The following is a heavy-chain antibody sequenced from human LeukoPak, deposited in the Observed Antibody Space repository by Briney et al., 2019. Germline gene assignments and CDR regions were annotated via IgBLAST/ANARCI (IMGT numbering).Heavy chain of an antibody. CDR3: ARASPEGSFRLYYYYMDV. Sequence: ASVKVSCKASGYTFTGYYMHWVRQAPGQGLEWMGWINPNSGGTNYAQKFQGRVTMTRDTSISTAYMELSRLRSDDTAVYYCARASPEGSFRLYYYYMDVWGKGTTVTVSS. V-gene: IGHV1-2*02. CDR2: INPNSGGT. J-gene: IGHJ6*03. D-gene: IGHD3-16*02. CDR1: GYTFTGYY.